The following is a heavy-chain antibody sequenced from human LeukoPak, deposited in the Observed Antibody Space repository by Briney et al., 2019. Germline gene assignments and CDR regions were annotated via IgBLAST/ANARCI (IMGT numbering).Heavy chain of an antibody. D-gene: IGHD4-23*01. CDR2: ISAYNGNT. V-gene: IGHV1-18*01. CDR3: ARVFFDAGHDDYGGNSD. J-gene: IGHJ4*02. CDR1: GGTFSSYA. Sequence: GASVKVSCKASGGTFSSYAISWVRQAPGQGLEWMGWISAYNGNTNYAQKLQGRVTMTTDTSTSTAYMELRSLRSDDTAVYYCARVFFDAGHDDYGGNSDWGQGTLVTVSS.